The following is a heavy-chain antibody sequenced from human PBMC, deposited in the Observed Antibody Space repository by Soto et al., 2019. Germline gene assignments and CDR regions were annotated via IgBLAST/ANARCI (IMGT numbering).Heavy chain of an antibody. CDR2: VSHDGRNT. D-gene: IGHD6-19*01. J-gene: IGHJ4*02. V-gene: IGHV3-30*03. CDR3: AEGGRQGLGTSDFYH. CDR1: GFTFSDYA. Sequence: VQLVESGGGVVQPGRSLRLSCAASGFTFSDYAMHWVRQAPGKGLEWVAVVSHDGRNTHYADSVKGRFPISRDSSQKQVSPEMTKPRAEDTACHYCAEGGRQGLGTSDFYHWGQGAPGTGPS.